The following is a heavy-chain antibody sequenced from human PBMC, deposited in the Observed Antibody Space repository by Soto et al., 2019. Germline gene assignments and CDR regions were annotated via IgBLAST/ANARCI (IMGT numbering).Heavy chain of an antibody. V-gene: IGHV4-59*13. CDR1: GGSMRGYS. Sequence: SETLSLTCKVSGGSMRGYSWSWIRQTPGEGLEGIGYVSHSGRTDYSPSLKNRVTISLDMSKNHFALHVNSVDPADTAVYYCARVAMENYHDMWSGSTSSALDVWGQGTTVTVSS. CDR2: VSHSGRT. D-gene: IGHD3-3*01. J-gene: IGHJ6*02. CDR3: ARVAMENYHDMWSGSTSSALDV.